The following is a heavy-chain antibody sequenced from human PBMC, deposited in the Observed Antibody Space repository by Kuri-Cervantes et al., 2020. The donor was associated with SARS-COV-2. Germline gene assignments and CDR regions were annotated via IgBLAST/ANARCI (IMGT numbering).Heavy chain of an antibody. CDR1: GFTFSCYA. CDR2: ISGSGGST. D-gene: IGHD3-16*01. J-gene: IGHJ4*02. V-gene: IGHV3-23*01. CDR3: AKVSWGYYFDY. Sequence: GGSLRLSCASSGFTFSCYALSWVRQAPGKGLEWVSAISGSGGSTYYADSVKGRFTITRDNSKTTLYLQMNSLRAEDTAVYCCAKVSWGYYFDYWGQGTLVTVSS.